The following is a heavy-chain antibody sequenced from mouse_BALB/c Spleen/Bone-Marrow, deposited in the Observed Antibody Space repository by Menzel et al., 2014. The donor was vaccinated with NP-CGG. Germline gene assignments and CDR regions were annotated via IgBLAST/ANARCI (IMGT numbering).Heavy chain of an antibody. CDR3: ARNYYGIPYYFDY. CDR1: GFSLSRYN. CDR2: IWNGGST. J-gene: IGHJ2*01. D-gene: IGHD1-1*01. Sequence: VKVEESGPGLVAPSQSLSITCTVSGFSLSRYNVHWVRQPPGKGLEWLGMIWNGGSTDYNSALKSRLSISKDNSKSQVFLKMNSLQTDDTAMYYCARNYYGIPYYFDYWGQGTTLTASS. V-gene: IGHV2-6-4*01.